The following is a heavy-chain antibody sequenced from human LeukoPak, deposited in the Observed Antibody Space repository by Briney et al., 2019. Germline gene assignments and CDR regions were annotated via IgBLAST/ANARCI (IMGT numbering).Heavy chain of an antibody. CDR2: ISSSSSYT. V-gene: IGHV3-11*05. J-gene: IGHJ4*02. CDR1: GFTFSDYD. CDR3: ARDGGIIDY. Sequence: PGGSLRPSCAASGFTFSDYDMSWIRQAPGKGLEWVSYISSSSSYTKYADSVKGRFTISRDNAKNSLYLQMNSLRAEDTAVYYCARDGGIIDYWGQGTLVTVSS. D-gene: IGHD3-16*01.